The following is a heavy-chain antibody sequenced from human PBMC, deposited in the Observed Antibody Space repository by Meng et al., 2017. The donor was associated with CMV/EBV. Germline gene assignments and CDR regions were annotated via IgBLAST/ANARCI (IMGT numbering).Heavy chain of an antibody. D-gene: IGHD2-2*01. J-gene: IGHJ4*02. V-gene: IGHV3-30-3*01. CDR1: GFTFSSYA. CDR3: AREGCSSTSCFYFDY. CDR2: ISYDGSNK. Sequence: GGSLRLSCAASGFTFSSYAMHWVRQAPGKGLEWVEVISYDGSNKYYADSVKGRFTITRDNSKNTLYLQMNSLGAEDTAVYYCAREGCSSTSCFYFDYWGQGTLVTVSS.